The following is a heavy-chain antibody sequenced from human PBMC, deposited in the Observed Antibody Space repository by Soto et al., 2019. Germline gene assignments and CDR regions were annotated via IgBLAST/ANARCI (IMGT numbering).Heavy chain of an antibody. J-gene: IGHJ4*02. CDR2: IYYSGST. V-gene: IGHV4-39*01. CDR1: GGSISSSSYY. CDR3: ARRRWRTSGYDSQIDY. Sequence: SETLSLTCTVSGGSISSSSYYWGWIRQPPGKGLEWIGSIYYSGSTYYNPSLKSRVTISVDTSKNQFSLKLSSVTAADTAVYYCARRRWRTSGYDSQIDYWGQGTLVTVSS. D-gene: IGHD5-12*01.